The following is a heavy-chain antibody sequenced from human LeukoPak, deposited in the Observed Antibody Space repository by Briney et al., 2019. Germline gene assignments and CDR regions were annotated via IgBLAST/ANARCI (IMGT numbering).Heavy chain of an antibody. CDR2: ILYDGSNK. CDR3: AKDCDYCGSGRCRSFDY. V-gene: IGHV3-30*02. CDR1: GFTFSSYG. D-gene: IGHD3-10*01. Sequence: PGGSLRLSCAASGFTFSSYGMHWVRQAPGKGLEWVAFILYDGSNKYYADSVKGRFTISRDNSKNTLYLQMNSLRAEDTAVYYCAKDCDYCGSGRCRSFDYWGQGTLVTVSS. J-gene: IGHJ4*02.